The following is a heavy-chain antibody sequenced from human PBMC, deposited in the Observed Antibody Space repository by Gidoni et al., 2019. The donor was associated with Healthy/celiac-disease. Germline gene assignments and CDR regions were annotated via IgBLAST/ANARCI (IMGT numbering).Heavy chain of an antibody. Sequence: QVKLVESGGGVVDPGRPLRLSCAASGFTFRSDGMHWVRPATGKGLEWVAVIWYDESNKHYGDPLKGRFTISRDNSKNTLYLQMNSLRAEDTAVYYCARGFMVRGAHSGYYFDYWGQGTLVTVSS. CDR3: ARGFMVRGAHSGYYFDY. D-gene: IGHD3-10*01. V-gene: IGHV3-33*01. J-gene: IGHJ4*02. CDR1: GFTFRSDG. CDR2: IWYDESNK.